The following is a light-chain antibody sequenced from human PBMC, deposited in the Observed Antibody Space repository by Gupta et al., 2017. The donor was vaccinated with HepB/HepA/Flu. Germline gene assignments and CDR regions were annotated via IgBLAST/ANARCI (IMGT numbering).Light chain of an antibody. V-gene: IGKV1-39*01. Sequence: DIQMTQSPSSLSASVGDRVTITCRASQSISSYLNWYQQRPGKAPKLLIYSASSLQGGVPSRFSGSGSGTEFTLTIGRLQPEDFATYYCQESYSTSYNFGQGTKLEI. CDR2: SAS. CDR3: QESYSTSYN. CDR1: QSISSY. J-gene: IGKJ2*01.